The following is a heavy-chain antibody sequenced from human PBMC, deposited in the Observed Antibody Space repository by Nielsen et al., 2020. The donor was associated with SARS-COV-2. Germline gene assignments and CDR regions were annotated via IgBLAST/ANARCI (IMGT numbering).Heavy chain of an antibody. CDR3: ARRGGYCGGGSCYSLGY. V-gene: IGHV4-39*01. CDR2: VYYSGST. J-gene: IGHJ4*02. CDR1: GGSTSSSSYY. Sequence: SETLSLTCTVSGGSTSSSSYYWGWIRQPPGKGLEWIGSVYYSGSTYYNPSLKSRVTISVDTSKNQLSLKLSSVTAADTAIYYCARRGGYCGGGSCYSLGYWGQGTLVTVSS. D-gene: IGHD2-15*01.